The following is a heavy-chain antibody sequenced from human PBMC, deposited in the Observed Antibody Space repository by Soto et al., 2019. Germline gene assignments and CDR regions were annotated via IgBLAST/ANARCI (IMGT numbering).Heavy chain of an antibody. D-gene: IGHD3-16*01. V-gene: IGHV4-59*01. CDR2: IYYSGST. J-gene: IGHJ6*02. CDR1: GGSISSYY. CDR3: ARVGDSDLYYGMDV. Sequence: QVQLQESGPGLVKPSETLSLTCTVSGGSISSYYWSWIRQPPGKGLEWIGYIYYSGSTNYNPSLKSRVTISVDTSKNQFSLKLSSVTAADTAVYYCARVGDSDLYYGMDVWGQGTTVTVSS.